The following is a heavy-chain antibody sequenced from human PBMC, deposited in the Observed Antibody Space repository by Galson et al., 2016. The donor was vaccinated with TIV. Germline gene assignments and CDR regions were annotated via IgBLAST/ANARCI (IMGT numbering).Heavy chain of an antibody. D-gene: IGHD5-18*01. CDR1: GGSFSTHT. Sequence: SVKVSCKASGGSFSTHTFNWVRQAPGQGLEWMGGIVPLFRTTNYAQKFKGRVTFTADESSSTAYMEVSRLTSDDTAVYYCAKDRNTALDTYYYYYGMDVWGQGTTATVSS. CDR3: AKDRNTALDTYYYYYGMDV. V-gene: IGHV1-69*13. J-gene: IGHJ6*02. CDR2: IVPLFRTT.